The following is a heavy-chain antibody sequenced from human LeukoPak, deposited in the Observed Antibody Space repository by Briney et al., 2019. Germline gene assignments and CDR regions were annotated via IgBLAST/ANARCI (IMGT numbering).Heavy chain of an antibody. V-gene: IGHV4-39*01. D-gene: IGHD3-22*01. CDR2: IYYSGST. CDR3: ARLRRAARMIGAFDI. CDR1: GGSISSSSYY. Sequence: SETLSLICTVSGGSISSSSYYWGWIRQPPAKGLEWVGSIYYSGSTYYNPSLKSRVPISVDTSKNQFSLKQSSVTAADTAVYHCARLRRAARMIGAFDIWGQGTMVTVPS. J-gene: IGHJ3*02.